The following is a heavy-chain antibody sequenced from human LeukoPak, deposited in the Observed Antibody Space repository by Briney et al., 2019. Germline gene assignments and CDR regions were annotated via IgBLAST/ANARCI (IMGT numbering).Heavy chain of an antibody. V-gene: IGHV3-30*18. CDR2: ISYDGSNK. CDR1: GFTFSSYG. Sequence: PGGSLRLSCAASGFTFSSYGMHWVRQAPGKGLEWVAVISYDGSNKYYADSVKGRFTISRDNSKNTLYLQMNSLRAEDTAVYYCAKVGAGVYCSSTSCYGHGMDVWGQGTTVTVSS. D-gene: IGHD2-2*01. CDR3: AKVGAGVYCSSTSCYGHGMDV. J-gene: IGHJ6*02.